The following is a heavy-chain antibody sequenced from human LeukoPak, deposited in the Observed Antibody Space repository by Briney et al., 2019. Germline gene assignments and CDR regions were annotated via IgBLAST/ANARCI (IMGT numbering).Heavy chain of an antibody. V-gene: IGHV3-23*01. J-gene: IGHJ6*03. Sequence: SGGSLRLSCAASGLTFSSYAMSWVRQAPGKGLEWVSAISGSGGSTYYADSVKGRFTISRDNSKNTLYLQMNSLRAEDTAVYYCAKDSYSSSWERYYYYYYYMDVWGKGTTVTVSS. CDR3: AKDSYSSSWERYYYYYYYMDV. CDR2: ISGSGGST. CDR1: GLTFSSYA. D-gene: IGHD6-13*01.